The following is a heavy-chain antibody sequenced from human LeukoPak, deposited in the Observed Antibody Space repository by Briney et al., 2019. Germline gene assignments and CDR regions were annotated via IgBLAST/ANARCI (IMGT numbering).Heavy chain of an antibody. CDR1: GGSISSYY. Sequence: SETLSLTCTVSGGSISSYYWSWIRRPAGKGLEWIGRIYTSGSTNYNPSLKSRVTMSVDTSKNQFSLKLSSVTAADTAVYYCARVVYSSSWPWFDPWGQGTLVTVSS. V-gene: IGHV4-4*07. J-gene: IGHJ5*02. D-gene: IGHD6-13*01. CDR2: IYTSGST. CDR3: ARVVYSSSWPWFDP.